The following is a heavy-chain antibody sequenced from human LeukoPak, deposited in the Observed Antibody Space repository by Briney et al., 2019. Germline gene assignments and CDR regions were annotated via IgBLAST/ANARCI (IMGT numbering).Heavy chain of an antibody. CDR1: GFTFSSYG. Sequence: PGRSLRLSCAASGFTFSSYGMHWVRQAPGKGLEWVAVISYDGSNKYYADSVKGRFTISRDNSKNTLYLQMNSLRAEDTAVYYCAKDRRGGYCSSTSCYGGVDYWGQGTLVTVSS. J-gene: IGHJ4*02. CDR3: AKDRRGGYCSSTSCYGGVDY. CDR2: ISYDGSNK. V-gene: IGHV3-30*18. D-gene: IGHD2-2*01.